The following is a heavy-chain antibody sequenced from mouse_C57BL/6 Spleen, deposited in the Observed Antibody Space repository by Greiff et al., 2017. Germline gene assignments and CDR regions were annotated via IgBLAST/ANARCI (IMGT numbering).Heavy chain of an antibody. Sequence: QVQLQQSGAELARPGASVKLSCKASGYTFTSYGISWMKQRTGQGLEWIGEIYPRSGNTYSNEKFKGKATLTADKSSSTAYMELRSLTSEDSAVYFWATRRQGYAMDYWGQGTSVTVSS. V-gene: IGHV1-81*01. J-gene: IGHJ4*01. CDR3: ATRRQGYAMDY. CDR2: IYPRSGNT. D-gene: IGHD3-2*01. CDR1: GYTFTSYG.